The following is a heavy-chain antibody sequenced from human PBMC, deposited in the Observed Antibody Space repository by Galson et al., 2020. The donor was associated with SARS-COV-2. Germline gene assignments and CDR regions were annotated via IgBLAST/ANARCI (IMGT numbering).Heavy chain of an antibody. CDR1: GYTFTNYG. Sequence: GESLKISCKASGYTFTNYGITWVRQAPGQGLEWLGWISAYNGNTDYAQTLQGRVTLTTDTSTSTAYMELRSLRSDDTAVYYCARGARYSSSWHSFDYWGQGSLVTVSS. J-gene: IGHJ4*02. D-gene: IGHD6-13*01. CDR2: ISAYNGNT. V-gene: IGHV1-18*01. CDR3: ARGARYSSSWHSFDY.